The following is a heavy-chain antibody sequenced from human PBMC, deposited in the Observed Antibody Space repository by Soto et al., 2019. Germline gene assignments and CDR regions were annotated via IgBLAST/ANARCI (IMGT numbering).Heavy chain of an antibody. D-gene: IGHD3-10*01. V-gene: IGHV1-18*01. CDR1: GYTFSTYG. CDR3: ARSGFYGAWSRTYVFDS. CDR2: ISGHGVNS. Sequence: QVQLVQSGAEVKKPGASVKVSCKASGYTFSTYGISWVRQAPGQGLEWMGGISGHGVNSNYAQRLQGRVTVTTDTSTSTAYMELSNLRSDDTAVYYCARSGFYGAWSRTYVFDSWGQGTLVTVSS. J-gene: IGHJ4*02.